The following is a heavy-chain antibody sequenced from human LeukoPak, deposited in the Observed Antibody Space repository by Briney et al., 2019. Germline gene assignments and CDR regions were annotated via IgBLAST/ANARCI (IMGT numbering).Heavy chain of an antibody. CDR2: ISWNSGSI. Sequence: PGGSLRLSCAASGFTFDDYAMHWVRQAPGKGLEWVSGISWNSGSIGYADSVKGRFTISSDNAKNSLYLQMNSLRAEDTALYYCAKDLPMGGIAAAESDYWGQGTLVTVSS. J-gene: IGHJ4*02. V-gene: IGHV3-9*01. CDR1: GFTFDDYA. CDR3: AKDLPMGGIAAAESDY. D-gene: IGHD6-13*01.